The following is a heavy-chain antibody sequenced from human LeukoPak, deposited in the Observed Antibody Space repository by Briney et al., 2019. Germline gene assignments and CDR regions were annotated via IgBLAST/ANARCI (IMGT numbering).Heavy chain of an antibody. V-gene: IGHV3-30*18. D-gene: IGHD4-17*01. CDR3: AKDASPTVTTAYWYFDL. J-gene: IGHJ2*01. Sequence: PGGSLRLSCAASGFTFSSYGMHWVRQAPGKGLEWVAVISYDGSNKYYADSVKSRFTISRDNSKNTLYLQMNSLRAEDTAVYYCAKDASPTVTTAYWYFDLWGRGTLVTVSS. CDR1: GFTFSSYG. CDR2: ISYDGSNK.